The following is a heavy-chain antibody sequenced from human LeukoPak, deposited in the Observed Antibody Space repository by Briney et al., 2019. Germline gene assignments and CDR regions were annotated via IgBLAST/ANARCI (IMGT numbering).Heavy chain of an antibody. CDR1: GYTFTGYY. D-gene: IGHD6-19*01. Sequence: ASVKVSCKASGYTFTGYYMHWVRQAPGQGLEWMGWINPNSGGTNYAQKFQGRVTMTRDTSISTAYMELSRLRSEDTAVYFCAREFFYSSGTKSNRVDYWGQGTLVTVSS. V-gene: IGHV1-2*02. CDR2: INPNSGGT. J-gene: IGHJ4*02. CDR3: AREFFYSSGTKSNRVDY.